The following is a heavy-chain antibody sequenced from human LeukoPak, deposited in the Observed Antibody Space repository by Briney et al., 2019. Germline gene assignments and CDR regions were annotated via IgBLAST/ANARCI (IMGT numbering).Heavy chain of an antibody. D-gene: IGHD3-22*01. J-gene: IGHJ6*03. V-gene: IGHV4-59*01. CDR2: IYYSGST. Sequence: PSETLSLTCTVSGGSISSYYWSWIRQPPGKGLERIGNIYYSGSTNYNPSLKSRVTISVDTSKNQFSLKLSSVTAADTAVYYCTRGSIAYYYMDVWGKGTTVTISS. CDR3: TRGSIAYYYMDV. CDR1: GGSISSYY.